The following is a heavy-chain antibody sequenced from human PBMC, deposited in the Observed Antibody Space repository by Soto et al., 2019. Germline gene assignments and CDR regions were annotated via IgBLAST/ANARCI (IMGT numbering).Heavy chain of an antibody. Sequence: EVQLVESGGGLVQPGGSVRLSCTASGFTFSDSWMTWVRQAPGKGLEWVARIKPDESEKKYADSVKCRFSNSRDNAKNSMYLQMDRLSGEDTDVYYCVRGGSNYASWGQGTLVTVSS. CDR2: IKPDESEK. CDR1: GFTFSDSW. D-gene: IGHD4-4*01. J-gene: IGHJ5*02. V-gene: IGHV3-7*01. CDR3: VRGGSNYAS.